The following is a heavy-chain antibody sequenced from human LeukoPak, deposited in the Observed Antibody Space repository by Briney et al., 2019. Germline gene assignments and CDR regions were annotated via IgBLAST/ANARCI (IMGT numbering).Heavy chain of an antibody. CDR1: GFTFSRYW. CDR2: IKYDGIEK. V-gene: IGHV3-7*04. J-gene: IGHJ3*02. Sequence: GGSLRLSCAASGFTFSRYWMSWVRQAPGKGLEWVANIKYDGIEKYHVDSVKGRFTISRDNAKNSLYLQMDSLRVEDTAVYYCAGDPVTVPRGDAFDIWGQGTMVTVSS. D-gene: IGHD2/OR15-2a*01. CDR3: AGDPVTVPRGDAFDI.